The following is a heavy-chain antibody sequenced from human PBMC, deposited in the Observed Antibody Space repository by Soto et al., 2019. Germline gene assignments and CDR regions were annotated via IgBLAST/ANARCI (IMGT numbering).Heavy chain of an antibody. D-gene: IGHD1-26*01. V-gene: IGHV1-69*02. CDR3: ARGSPWARDAFDI. Sequence: SVKVSCKASGGTFSSYTSSWVRQAPGQGLEWMGRIIPILGIANYAQKFQGRVTITADKSTSTAYMELSSLRSEDTAVYYCARGSPWARDAFDIWGQGTMVTVSS. J-gene: IGHJ3*02. CDR2: IIPILGIA. CDR1: GGTFSSYT.